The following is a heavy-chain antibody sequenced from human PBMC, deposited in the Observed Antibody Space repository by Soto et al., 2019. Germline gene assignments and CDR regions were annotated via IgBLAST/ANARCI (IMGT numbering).Heavy chain of an antibody. CDR1: GGSISTY. D-gene: IGHD7-27*01. CDR2: IYYSGST. CDR3: ARLRRDGQTGYAFDI. V-gene: IGHV4-39*01. J-gene: IGHJ3*02. Sequence: PSETLSLTCTVSGGSISTYWGWIRQPPGKGLEWIGNIYYSGSTYYNPSLKSRVTISVDTSKNQFSLKLSSVTAADTAVYHCARLRRDGQTGYAFDIWGQGTMVTVSS.